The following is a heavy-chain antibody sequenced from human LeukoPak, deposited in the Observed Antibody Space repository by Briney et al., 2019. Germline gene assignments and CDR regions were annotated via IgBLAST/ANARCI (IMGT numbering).Heavy chain of an antibody. CDR3: ARWLCGGGTCRGAVDY. J-gene: IGHJ4*02. CDR2: IYYTGST. Sequence: SSETLSLTCTVSAXSISGYYWTWIRQPPGKGLEWIGYIYYTGSTNYNPYLKSRVAISLDTSKNQFSLKLNSVTAADTAVYYCARWLCGGGTCRGAVDYWGQGTLVTVSS. D-gene: IGHD2-15*01. V-gene: IGHV4-59*01. CDR1: AXSISGYY.